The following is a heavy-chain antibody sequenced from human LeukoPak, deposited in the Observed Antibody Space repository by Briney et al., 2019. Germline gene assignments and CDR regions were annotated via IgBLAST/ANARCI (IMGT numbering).Heavy chain of an antibody. CDR3: AKASSHEDYQHPFFYYYSMDV. CDR2: INGDGTNT. J-gene: IGHJ6*03. D-gene: IGHD2-2*01. V-gene: IGHV3-74*01. CDR1: GFTFSDYW. Sequence: GGSLRLSCAASGFTFSDYWMHWVRQAPGKGLVWVSRINGDGTNTHYADSVKGRFTISRDNAKNTLYLQMNSLRAEDKAVYYCAKASSHEDYQHPFFYYYSMDVWGKGTTVTVSS.